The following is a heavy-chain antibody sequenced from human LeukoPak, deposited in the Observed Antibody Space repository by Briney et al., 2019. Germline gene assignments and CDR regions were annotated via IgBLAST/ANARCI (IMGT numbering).Heavy chain of an antibody. CDR1: GYTFTSYD. J-gene: IGHJ6*03. CDR2: MNPNSGNT. V-gene: IGHV1-8*02. Sequence: ASVEVSCKASGYTFTSYDINWVRQATGQGLEWMGWMNPNSGNTGYAQKFQGRVTMTRDTSTSTVYMELSSLRSEDTAVYYCARGPRITLIRGGQWYYYMDVWGKGTTVTISS. CDR3: ARGPRITLIRGGQWYYYMDV. D-gene: IGHD3-10*01.